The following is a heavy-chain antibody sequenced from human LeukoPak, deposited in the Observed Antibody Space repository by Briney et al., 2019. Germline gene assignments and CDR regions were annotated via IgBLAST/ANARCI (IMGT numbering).Heavy chain of an antibody. CDR1: GFTFSSYA. V-gene: IGHV3-23*01. CDR2: ISGSGGST. D-gene: IGHD3-10*01. Sequence: PGGSLRLSCAASGFTFSSYAMSWVRQAPGKGLEWVSAISGSGGSTYYADSVKGRFTISRDNSKNTLYLQMNSLRAEDTAVYYCAKPLWFGETPRYYFDYWGQETLVTVSS. CDR3: AKPLWFGETPRYYFDY. J-gene: IGHJ4*02.